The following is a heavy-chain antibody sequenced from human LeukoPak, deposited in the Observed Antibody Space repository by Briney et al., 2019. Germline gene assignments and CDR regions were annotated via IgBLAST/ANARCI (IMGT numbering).Heavy chain of an antibody. Sequence: SETLSLICSVSGGSISTYYWSWIRQSPGKGLEWIGYIYHNGDTSYNPSFKSRVTISVDTSKNQFSLRLMSVTAADTAIYYCARHSYTPFDYWGQGSLVTVSS. D-gene: IGHD2-2*02. CDR1: GGSISTYY. CDR2: IYHNGDT. CDR3: ARHSYTPFDY. V-gene: IGHV4-59*08. J-gene: IGHJ4*02.